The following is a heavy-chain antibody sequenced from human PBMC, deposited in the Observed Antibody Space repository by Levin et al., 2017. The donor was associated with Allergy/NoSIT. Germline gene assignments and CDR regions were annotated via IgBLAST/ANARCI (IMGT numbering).Heavy chain of an antibody. Sequence: PGGSLRLSCAASGFTFSSYGMHWVRQAPGKGLEWVAVISYDGSNKYYADSVKGRFTISRDNSKNTLYLQMNSLRAEDTAVYYCAKDRSGYDIYWYFDLWGRGTLVTVSS. J-gene: IGHJ2*01. CDR1: GFTFSSYG. CDR2: ISYDGSNK. V-gene: IGHV3-30*18. CDR3: AKDRSGYDIYWYFDL. D-gene: IGHD5-12*01.